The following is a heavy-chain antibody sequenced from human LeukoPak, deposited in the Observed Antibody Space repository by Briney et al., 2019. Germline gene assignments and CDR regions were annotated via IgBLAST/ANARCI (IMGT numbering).Heavy chain of an antibody. CDR3: TRDRFYVWFDP. D-gene: IGHD3-16*01. Sequence: TGGSLRLSCAASGLTFSSYGMSWVRQAPGKGLQWIGFIRSSGTTQYAASVKGRFTISRDDSKSIAYLQMNSLKTEDTAVYYCTRDRFYVWFDPWGQGTLVTVSS. CDR1: GLTFSSYG. J-gene: IGHJ5*02. V-gene: IGHV3-49*04. CDR2: IRSSGTT.